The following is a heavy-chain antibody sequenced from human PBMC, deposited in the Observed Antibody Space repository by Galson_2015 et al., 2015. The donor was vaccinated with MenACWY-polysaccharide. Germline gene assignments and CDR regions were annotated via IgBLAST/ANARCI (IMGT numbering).Heavy chain of an antibody. V-gene: IGHV3-33*05. CDR2: IQNVGSPK. D-gene: IGHD6-19*01. CDR1: GLTFRSSG. Sequence: SLRLSCAASGLTFRSSGMHWVRQAPGKGLEWVALIQNVGSPKAYADSVKGRFTISRDNSKNTLYLEMNSLRAEDTAVYYRARESSRIVFHAFDIWGQGTMVTVSS. J-gene: IGHJ3*02. CDR3: ARESSRIVFHAFDI.